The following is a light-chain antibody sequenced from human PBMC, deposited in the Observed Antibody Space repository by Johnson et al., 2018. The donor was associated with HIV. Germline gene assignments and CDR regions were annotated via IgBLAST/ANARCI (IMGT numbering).Light chain of an antibody. CDR2: EDN. J-gene: IGLJ1*01. CDR1: SSNIENYF. V-gene: IGLV1-51*02. CDR3: GTWGGV. Sequence: SVLTQPPSVSAAPGQRVNISCSGNSSNIENYFVSWYQQLPGAAPRLLIYEDNKRPSGIPDRFSGSRSGTSATLGITGLQTGDEADYYCGTWGGVFGTGTKVTVL.